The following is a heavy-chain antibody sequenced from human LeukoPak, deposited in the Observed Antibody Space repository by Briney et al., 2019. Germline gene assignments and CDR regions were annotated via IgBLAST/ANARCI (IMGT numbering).Heavy chain of an antibody. V-gene: IGHV4-38-2*02. CDR1: GYSISSGYY. CDR3: ARGGPTQPFFH. Sequence: SETLSLTCTVSGYSISSGYYWGWIRQPPGKGLEWIGSIYHSGSTYYNPSLKSRVTISVDTSKNQFSLKLSSVTAADTAVYYCARGGPTQPFFHWGQGTLVTVSS. J-gene: IGHJ4*02. CDR2: IYHSGST. D-gene: IGHD3-3*02.